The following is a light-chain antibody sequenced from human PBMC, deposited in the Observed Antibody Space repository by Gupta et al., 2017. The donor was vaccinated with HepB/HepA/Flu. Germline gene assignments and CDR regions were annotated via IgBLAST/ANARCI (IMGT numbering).Light chain of an antibody. CDR1: QSISSY. Sequence: DIQMTQYPSSLSASVGDRVTITCRASQSISSYLNWYQQKPGKAPKLLIYAASSLQSGVPSRFSGSGSGTDFTLTISSRQPEDFATYYCQQSYSTPCSFGQGTKLEIK. V-gene: IGKV1-39*01. J-gene: IGKJ2*04. CDR2: AAS. CDR3: QQSYSTPCS.